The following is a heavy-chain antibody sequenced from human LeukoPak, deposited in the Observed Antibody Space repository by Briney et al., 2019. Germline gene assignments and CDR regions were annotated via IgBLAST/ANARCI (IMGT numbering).Heavy chain of an antibody. CDR2: ISSSSSYI. CDR1: GFTFSSYS. V-gene: IGHV3-21*01. D-gene: IGHD2-21*02. J-gene: IGHJ1*01. CDR3: ARVGKGAYCGGDCYNKH. Sequence: VGSLRLSCAASGFTFSSYSMNWVRQAPGKGLEWVSSISSSSSYIYYADSVKGRFTISRDNAKNSLYLQMNSLRAEDTAVYYCARVGKGAYCGGDCYNKHWGQGTLVTVSS.